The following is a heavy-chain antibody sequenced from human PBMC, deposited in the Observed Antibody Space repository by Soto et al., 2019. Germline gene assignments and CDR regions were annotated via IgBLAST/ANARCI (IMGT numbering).Heavy chain of an antibody. CDR2: IIPILGIA. Sequence: QVQLVQSGAEVKKPGSSVKVSCKASGGTFSSYTISWVRQAPGQGLEWMGRIIPILGIANYAQKFQGRVTITADKSTSTAYMELSSPRSEDTAVYYCARASSGSYYLDAFDIWGQGTMVTVSS. CDR1: GGTFSSYT. D-gene: IGHD3-10*01. J-gene: IGHJ3*02. CDR3: ARASSGSYYLDAFDI. V-gene: IGHV1-69*02.